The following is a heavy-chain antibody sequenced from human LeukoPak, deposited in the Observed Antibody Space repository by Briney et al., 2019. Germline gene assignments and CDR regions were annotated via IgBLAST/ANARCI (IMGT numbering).Heavy chain of an antibody. J-gene: IGHJ3*02. Sequence: ASVKVSCKASGYTFTNYAITWVRQAPGQGLEWMGWISSYNGDTNYTQKLQGRVTMTTDTSTSTAYMELRSLRSDDTALYYCARTYYYDSSGYSSPFAFDIWGQGTMVTVSS. CDR3: ARTYYYDSSGYSSPFAFDI. V-gene: IGHV1-18*01. CDR2: ISSYNGDT. CDR1: GYTFTNYA. D-gene: IGHD3-22*01.